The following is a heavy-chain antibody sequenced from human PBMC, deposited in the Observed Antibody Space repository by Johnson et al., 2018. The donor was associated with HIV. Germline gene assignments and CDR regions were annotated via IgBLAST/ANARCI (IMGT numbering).Heavy chain of an antibody. CDR1: GFTFSSYG. CDR3: AKGRKWNDVGNDALDI. CDR2: IRYDGSNK. J-gene: IGHJ3*02. Sequence: VQLVESGGGVVQPGGSLRLSCAASGFTFSSYGMHWVRQAPGKGLEWVTFIRYDGSNKYYADSVKGRFTISRDNSKSTVFLQMSNLRPEDTAVYYCAKGRKWNDVGNDALDIWGQGTLVTVSS. V-gene: IGHV3-30*02. D-gene: IGHD1-1*01.